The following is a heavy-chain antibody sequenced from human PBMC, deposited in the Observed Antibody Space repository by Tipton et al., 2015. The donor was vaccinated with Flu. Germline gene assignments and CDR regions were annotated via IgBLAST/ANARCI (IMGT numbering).Heavy chain of an antibody. V-gene: IGHV4-61*05. D-gene: IGHD6-19*01. CDR3: ARRSVAGPYNWFDP. CDR2: MFYSGSA. CDR1: SGSIRSTNYF. Sequence: TLSLTCTVSSGSIRSTNYFCAWIRQPPGKGLESIGHMFYSGSANYNPSLKSRVTMSRDTSKNQFSLKLSSVTAADTAVYYCARRSVAGPYNWFDPWGQGTLVTASS. J-gene: IGHJ5*02.